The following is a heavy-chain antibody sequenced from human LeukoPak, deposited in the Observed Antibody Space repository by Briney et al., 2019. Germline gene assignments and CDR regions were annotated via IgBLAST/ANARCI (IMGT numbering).Heavy chain of an antibody. CDR1: GYAFTSHY. V-gene: IGHV1-2*02. D-gene: IGHD1-26*01. J-gene: IGHJ4*02. CDR2: INPNSGGT. CDR3: ARVFHSGSYLSPFDY. Sequence: ASVKVSCKASGYAFTSHYMHWVRQAPGQGLEWMGWINPNSGGTNYAQKFQGRVTMTRDTSISTAYMELSRLRSDDTAVYYCARVFHSGSYLSPFDYWGQGTLVTVSS.